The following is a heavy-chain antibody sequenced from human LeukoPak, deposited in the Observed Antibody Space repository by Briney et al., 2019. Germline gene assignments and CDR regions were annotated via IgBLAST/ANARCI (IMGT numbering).Heavy chain of an antibody. V-gene: IGHV4-39*01. D-gene: IGHD6-19*01. Sequence: SETLSLTCTVSGVSISSSNSYWGWIRQPPGTGLEWIGSIYYSGNTYYNASLKSQVSISIDTSKNQFSLRLTSVTAADTAVYYCARVWENSSGWYLYYWGQGTLVTVSS. CDR2: IYYSGNT. J-gene: IGHJ4*02. CDR1: GVSISSSNSY. CDR3: ARVWENSSGWYLYY.